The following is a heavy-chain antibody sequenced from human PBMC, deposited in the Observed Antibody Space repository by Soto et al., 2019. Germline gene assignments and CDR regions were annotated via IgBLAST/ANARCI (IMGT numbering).Heavy chain of an antibody. CDR1: GFTFSSYA. CDR2: ISYDGSNK. CDR3: ARDRRRGAAAGNLDY. D-gene: IGHD6-13*01. Sequence: PGGSLRLSCAASGFTFSSYAMHWVRQAPGKGLEWVAVISYDGSNKYYADSVKGRFTISRDNSKNTLYLQMNSLRAEDTAVYYCARDRRRGAAAGNLDYWGQRTLVTVSP. J-gene: IGHJ4*02. V-gene: IGHV3-30-3*01.